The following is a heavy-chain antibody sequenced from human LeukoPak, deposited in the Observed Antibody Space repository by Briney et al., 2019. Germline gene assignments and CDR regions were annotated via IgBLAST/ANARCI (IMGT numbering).Heavy chain of an antibody. V-gene: IGHV3-48*03. CDR1: GFSFSTYE. Sequence: GGSLRLSCVASGFSFSTYEMNWVRQAPGKGLEWVSYISSSGNTIYYADSVKGRFTISRDNAKNSLYLQMNSLRAEDTAVYYCAKGGATVVTRGSDAFHSWGQGTMVTVSS. CDR2: ISSSGNTI. J-gene: IGHJ3*02. D-gene: IGHD4-23*01. CDR3: AKGGATVVTRGSDAFHS.